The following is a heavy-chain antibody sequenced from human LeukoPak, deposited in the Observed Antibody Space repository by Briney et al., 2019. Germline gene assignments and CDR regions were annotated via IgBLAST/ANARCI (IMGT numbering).Heavy chain of an antibody. D-gene: IGHD2-15*01. CDR1: GYTFTSYG. CDR2: ISAYNGNT. J-gene: IGHJ4*02. V-gene: IGHV1-18*01. CDR3: ARRGLYCSGGSCQGGHLDY. Sequence: ASVKVSCKASGYTFTSYGISWVRQAPGQGLEWMGWISAYNGNTNYPQKLQGRVTMTTDTSTSTAYMELRRLRSDDTAVYYCARRGLYCSGGSCQGGHLDYWGQGTLVTVSS.